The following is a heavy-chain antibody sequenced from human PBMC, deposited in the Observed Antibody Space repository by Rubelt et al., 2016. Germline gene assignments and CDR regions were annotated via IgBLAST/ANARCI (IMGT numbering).Heavy chain of an antibody. CDR2: ISSSSSYI. CDR3: ATTVVTPLDY. V-gene: IGHV3-21*01. Sequence: VQLVESGGGVVQPGRSLRLSCAASGFTFSSYSMNWVRQAPGKGLEWVSSISSSSSYIYYADSVKGRFTISRDNAKNARYLQMNSLRAEDTAVYYCATTVVTPLDYWGQGTLVTVSS. D-gene: IGHD4-23*01. J-gene: IGHJ4*02. CDR1: GFTFSSYS.